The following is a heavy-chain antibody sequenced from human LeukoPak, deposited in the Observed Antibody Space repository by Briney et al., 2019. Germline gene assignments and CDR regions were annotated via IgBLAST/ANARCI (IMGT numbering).Heavy chain of an antibody. J-gene: IGHJ3*02. CDR2: IYHSGST. CDR1: GGSISGYS. D-gene: IGHD5-12*01. V-gene: IGHV4-30-2*01. CDR3: ARAFRGYSGYDYDAFDI. Sequence: PSETLSLTCSVSGGSISGYSWSWIRQPPGRGLEWIGYIYHSGSTYYNPSLKSRVTISVDRSKNQFSLKLSSVTAADTAVYYCARAFRGYSGYDYDAFDIWGQGTMVTVSS.